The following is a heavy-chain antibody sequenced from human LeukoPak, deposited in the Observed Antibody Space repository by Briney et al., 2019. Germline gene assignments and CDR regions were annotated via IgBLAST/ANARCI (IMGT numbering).Heavy chain of an antibody. CDR1: GGSFSGYY. CDR2: INHSEST. Sequence: KPSETLSLTCAVYGGSFSGYYWSWIRQPPGKGLEWIGEINHSESTNYNPSLKSRVTISVDTSKNQFSLKLSSVTAADTAVYYCASVSCSSTSCYAFGDPNRFDPWGQGTLVTVSS. J-gene: IGHJ5*02. D-gene: IGHD2-2*01. V-gene: IGHV4-34*01. CDR3: ASVSCSSTSCYAFGDPNRFDP.